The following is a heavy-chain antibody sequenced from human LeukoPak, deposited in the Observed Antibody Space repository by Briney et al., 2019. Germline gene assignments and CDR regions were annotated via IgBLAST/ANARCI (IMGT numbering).Heavy chain of an antibody. J-gene: IGHJ3*02. CDR3: AKDRPYDYDSSGFMAFDI. D-gene: IGHD3-22*01. Sequence: SGGSLRLSCAASGFTLGRYAMSCVRQAPGKGLECVSTIGGSGVTTYYADSVKGRVTISRDNSKNTRYLQMNSLRAEDTALYYCAKDRPYDYDSSGFMAFDIWGQGTMVTVS. CDR1: GFTLGRYA. V-gene: IGHV3-23*01. CDR2: IGGSGVTT.